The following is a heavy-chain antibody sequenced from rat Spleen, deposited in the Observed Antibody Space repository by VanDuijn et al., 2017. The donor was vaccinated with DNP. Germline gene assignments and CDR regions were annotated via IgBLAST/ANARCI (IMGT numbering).Heavy chain of an antibody. Sequence: EVQLVESGGDLVQPGRSLKLSCVASGFTFSYYWMAWIRQVPGKGLEWIASITGGSGTTSYPDAVKGRFMISRDDTKSTLYLQMNSLRSEDMATYYCVRPDYYAGSYPHYWGQGVMVTVSS. J-gene: IGHJ2*01. V-gene: IGHV5-31*01. CDR1: GFTFSYYW. CDR3: VRPDYYAGSYPHY. D-gene: IGHD1-12*02. CDR2: ITGGSGTT.